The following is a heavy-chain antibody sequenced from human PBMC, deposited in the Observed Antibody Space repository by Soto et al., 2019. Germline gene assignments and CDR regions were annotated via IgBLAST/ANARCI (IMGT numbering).Heavy chain of an antibody. CDR1: GFTFSSYG. V-gene: IGHV3-30*18. D-gene: IGHD5-12*01. J-gene: IGHJ4*02. CDR2: ISYDGSNK. CDR3: AKLVATIQTDY. Sequence: GGSLRLSCAASGFTFSSYGMHWVRQAPGKGLEWVAVISYDGSNKYYADSVKGRFTISRDNSKNTLYLQMNSLRAEDTAVYYCAKLVATIQTDYWGQGTLVTVS.